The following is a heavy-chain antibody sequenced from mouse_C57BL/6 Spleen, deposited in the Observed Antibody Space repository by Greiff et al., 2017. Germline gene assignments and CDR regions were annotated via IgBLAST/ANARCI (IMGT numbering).Heavy chain of an antibody. CDR3: ARSRVYYAMDY. J-gene: IGHJ4*01. Sequence: EVQLQQSGPELVKPGASVKISCKASGYTFTDYYMNWVKQSHGKSLEWIGDINPNNGGTSYNQKFKGKATLTVDKSSSTAYMELRSLTSEDSAVYYCARSRVYYAMDYWGQGTSVTVSS. CDR1: GYTFTDYY. CDR2: INPNNGGT. V-gene: IGHV1-26*01.